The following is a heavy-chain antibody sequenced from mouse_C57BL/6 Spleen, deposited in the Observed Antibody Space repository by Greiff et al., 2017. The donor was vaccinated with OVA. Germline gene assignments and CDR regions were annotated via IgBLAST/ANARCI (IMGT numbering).Heavy chain of an antibody. CDR1: GYAFSSSW. Sequence: QVQLKESGPELVKPGASVKISCKASGYAFSSSWMNWVKQRPGKGLEWIGRIYRGDGDTNYNGKFKGKATLTADKSSSTAYMQLSSLTSEDSAVYFCARWDEDYAMDYWGQGTSVTVSS. CDR3: ARWDEDYAMDY. CDR2: IYRGDGDT. D-gene: IGHD4-1*01. J-gene: IGHJ4*01. V-gene: IGHV1-82*01.